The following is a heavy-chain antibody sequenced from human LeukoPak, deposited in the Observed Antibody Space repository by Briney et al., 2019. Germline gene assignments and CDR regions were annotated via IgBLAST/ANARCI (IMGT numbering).Heavy chain of an antibody. Sequence: QSGGSLRLSCVASGFTFSSYSLTWVRQTPEKGLAWVSIIGGPGAPTFYADSVEGRFTISRDNSKNKVYLQMNSPRAEATALYFCARGATRATRHFDLWGRGTLVTVSS. J-gene: IGHJ2*01. V-gene: IGHV3-23*01. CDR1: GFTFSSYS. CDR2: IGGPGAPT. D-gene: IGHD2-15*01. CDR3: ARGATRATRHFDL.